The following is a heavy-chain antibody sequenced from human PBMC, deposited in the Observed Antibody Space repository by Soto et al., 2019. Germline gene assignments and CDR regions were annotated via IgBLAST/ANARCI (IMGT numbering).Heavy chain of an antibody. D-gene: IGHD6-13*01. V-gene: IGHV4-4*02. CDR1: GDSISSSKW. Sequence: QVQLQESGPGLVKPSGTLSLTCAVSGDSISSSKWWSWVRQPPGKGLEWIGEIYHSGSTNYNPSLTSRVIISVAKSKNQFSPKLSSVTDADTAVYYCARGERQQQRDYWGQGTLVTVSS. J-gene: IGHJ4*02. CDR3: ARGERQQQRDY. CDR2: IYHSGST.